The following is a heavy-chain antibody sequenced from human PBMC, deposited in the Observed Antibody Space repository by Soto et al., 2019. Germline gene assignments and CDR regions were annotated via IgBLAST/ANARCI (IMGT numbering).Heavy chain of an antibody. CDR3: EKDDHKEWPGDDFDY. CDR1: GFMFSPHT. Sequence: HPLVGSGFMFSPHTQSWGRPAPGKGMEWVEAISGSGGGTNHADSVKGRFTISRDMSKNNLYLQMNGMRREATAVYYCEKDDHKEWPGDDFDYWGQGALVTVSS. J-gene: IGHJ4*02. V-gene: IGHV3-23*01. CDR2: ISGSGGGT. D-gene: IGHD3-3*01.